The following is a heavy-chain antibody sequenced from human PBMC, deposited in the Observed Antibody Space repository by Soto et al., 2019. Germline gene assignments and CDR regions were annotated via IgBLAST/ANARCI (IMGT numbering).Heavy chain of an antibody. CDR1: GFTFSSYG. CDR3: ARQGHGSSWFEGWRDH. CDR2: ISYDGSNK. Sequence: GGSLRLSCAASGFTFSSYGTHWVRQAPGKGLEWVAVISYDGSNKYYADSVKGRFTISRDNSKNTLYLQMNSLRAEDTAMYYCARQGHGSSWFEGWRDHWGQGTLVTVSS. D-gene: IGHD6-13*01. V-gene: IGHV3-30*03. J-gene: IGHJ4*02.